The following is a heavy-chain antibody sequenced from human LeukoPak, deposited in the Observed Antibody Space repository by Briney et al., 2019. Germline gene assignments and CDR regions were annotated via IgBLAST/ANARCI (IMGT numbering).Heavy chain of an antibody. CDR1: GFTFSGYA. V-gene: IGHV3-23*01. D-gene: IGHD3-3*01. CDR2: ISGSGGSA. CDR3: AKLVPSDDFWSGYLGWFDP. Sequence: GGSLRLSCAASGFTFSGYAMSWVRQAPGKGLEWVSAISGSGGSAYYADSVKGRFTISRDNSKNTLYLQMNSLRAEDTAVYYCAKLVPSDDFWSGYLGWFDPWGQGTLVTVSS. J-gene: IGHJ5*02.